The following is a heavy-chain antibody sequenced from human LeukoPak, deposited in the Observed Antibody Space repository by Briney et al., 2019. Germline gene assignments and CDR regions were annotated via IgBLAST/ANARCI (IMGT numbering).Heavy chain of an antibody. CDR1: GYTFTSYY. J-gene: IGHJ4*02. D-gene: IGHD3-22*01. CDR2: INPTIGST. Sequence: GASVKVSCKASGYTFTSYYMHWVRQAPGQGLEWMGIINPTIGSTTYAQKFQDRVTMTRDTSTSTVFMELSSLRSEDTAAYYCARDGEYSGGYLDYWGQGTLVTVSS. V-gene: IGHV1-46*03. CDR3: ARDGEYSGGYLDY.